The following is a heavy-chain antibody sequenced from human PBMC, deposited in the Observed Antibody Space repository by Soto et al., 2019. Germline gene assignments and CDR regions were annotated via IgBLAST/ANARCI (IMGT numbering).Heavy chain of an antibody. D-gene: IGHD3-10*01. V-gene: IGHV1-69*02. CDR2: VNPILSMS. CDR1: GDTFSFYT. J-gene: IGHJ4*02. CDR3: ATSYGSGYRAFDY. Sequence: QVQLVQSGAEVKRYGSSLKVSCKASGDTFSFYTINWVRQAPGLGLEWMGRVNPILSMSNYAQKFQGRVTMTADKSTSTAYMELRSLRSEDTAFYYCATSYGSGYRAFDYWGQGALVTVSS.